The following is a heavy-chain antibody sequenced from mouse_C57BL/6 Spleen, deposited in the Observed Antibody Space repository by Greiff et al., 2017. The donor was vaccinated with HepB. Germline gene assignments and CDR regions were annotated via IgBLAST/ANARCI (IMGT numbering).Heavy chain of an antibody. V-gene: IGHV1-69*01. CDR3: ARLDYGSSLWYFDV. CDR1: GYTFTSYW. Sequence: QVQLQQPGAELVMPGASVKLSCKASGYTFTSYWMHWVKQRPGQGLEWIGEIDPSASYTNYNQKFKGKSTLTVDKSSSTAYMQLSSLTSEDSAVYYCARLDYGSSLWYFDVWGTGTTVTVSS. D-gene: IGHD1-1*01. J-gene: IGHJ1*03. CDR2: IDPSASYT.